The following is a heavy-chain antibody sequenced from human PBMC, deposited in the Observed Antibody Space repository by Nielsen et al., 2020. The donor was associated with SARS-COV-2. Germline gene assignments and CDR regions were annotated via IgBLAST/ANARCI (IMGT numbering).Heavy chain of an antibody. Sequence: GESLKISCAVSGFIFSSYAMNWVRQAPGKGLEWVSAISSSGGNTYYADSVKGRFTISRDNFKNTLYLQMNSLRTEDTAVYYCAKSNVVRGIIGYYFEYWGRGTAVNVSS. CDR2: ISSSGGNT. J-gene: IGHJ4*02. CDR1: GFIFSSYA. CDR3: AKSNVVRGIIGYYFEY. V-gene: IGHV3-23*01. D-gene: IGHD3-10*01.